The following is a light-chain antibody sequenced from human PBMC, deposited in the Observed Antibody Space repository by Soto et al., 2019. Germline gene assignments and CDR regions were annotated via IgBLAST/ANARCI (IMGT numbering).Light chain of an antibody. J-gene: IGKJ4*01. Sequence: DIQMTQSPYSLSTSVGDRVTITCRTSQSVSTYLNWYQQRPGKAPKLLIYGASSLQSGVPSRFSGSGSGTHFTLTSSSLQPEDFATYYCQEGSTLLTFGGGTKVEIK. CDR2: GAS. CDR3: QEGSTLLT. V-gene: IGKV1-39*01. CDR1: QSVSTY.